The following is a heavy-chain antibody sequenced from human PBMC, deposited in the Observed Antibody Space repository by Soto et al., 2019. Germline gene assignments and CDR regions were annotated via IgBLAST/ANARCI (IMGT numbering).Heavy chain of an antibody. CDR1: GGSISSGGYY. V-gene: IGHV4-31*03. J-gene: IGHJ6*03. D-gene: IGHD4-4*01. CDR3: ARVDYNRDYYYYMDV. Sequence: QVQLQESGPGLVKPSQTLSLTCTVSGGSISSGGYYWSWIRQHPGKGLEWIGYIYYSGSTYYNPSLKSRVTISVDTYKNQFSLKLSSVTAADTAVYYCARVDYNRDYYYYMDVWGKGTTVTVSS. CDR2: IYYSGST.